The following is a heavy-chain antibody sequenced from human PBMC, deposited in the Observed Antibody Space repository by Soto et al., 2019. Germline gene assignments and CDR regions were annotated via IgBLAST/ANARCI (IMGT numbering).Heavy chain of an antibody. V-gene: IGHV4-4*07. CDR2: IFSSGST. Sequence: SETLSLTCTVSGGPITDYSWVWIRQPAGKGLEWIGRIFSSGSTNYNPSLKGRITMSLDTSKNQFSLKLNSATATDTAVYFCARDQGVVVTADNWFDPWGQGILVTVSS. CDR3: ARDQGVVVTADNWFDP. CDR1: GGPITDYS. J-gene: IGHJ5*02. D-gene: IGHD2-21*02.